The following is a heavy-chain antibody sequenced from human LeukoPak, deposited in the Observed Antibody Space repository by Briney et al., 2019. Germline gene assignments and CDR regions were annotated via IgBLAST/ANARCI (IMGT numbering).Heavy chain of an antibody. CDR3: AAAPSGSYYPYFDY. Sequence: PSETLSLTCTVSGGSISSYYWSWIRQPPGKGLEWIGYIYYSGSTNYNPSLKSRVTISVATSKNQFSLNLSSLTAAATAVYYCAAAPSGSYYPYFDYWGQGTLVTVSS. CDR1: GGSISSYY. J-gene: IGHJ4*02. CDR2: IYYSGST. V-gene: IGHV4-59*08. D-gene: IGHD3-10*01.